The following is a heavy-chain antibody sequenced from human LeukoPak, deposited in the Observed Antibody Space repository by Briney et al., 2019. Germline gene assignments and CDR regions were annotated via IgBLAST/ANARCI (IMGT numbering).Heavy chain of an antibody. J-gene: IGHJ4*02. V-gene: IGHV3-23*01. CDR1: GFTFSSYA. Sequence: GGSLRLSCAASGFTFSSYAMSWVRQAPGKGLEWDSAIRGSGGNTYYADSVKGRFTISRDNSKNTLYLQMNSLRAADTAVYFCAKDVGNWNGNFDYWGQGTLVTVSS. D-gene: IGHD1-20*01. CDR3: AKDVGNWNGNFDY. CDR2: IRGSGGNT.